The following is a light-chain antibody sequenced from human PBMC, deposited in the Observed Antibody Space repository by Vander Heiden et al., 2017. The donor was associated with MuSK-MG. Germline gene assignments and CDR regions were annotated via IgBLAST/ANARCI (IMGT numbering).Light chain of an antibody. CDR3: CSYAGLNTFV. CDR1: SSDVGSYNL. J-gene: IGLJ1*01. Sequence: QSALTQPAYVSGSPGPSLTISCSGTSSDVGSYNLVSWYQQRPGKAPKLKIHEVSKRPSAVSSRFSGSKSGNTASLTISGLQAEDEADYYCCSYAGLNTFVFGSGTKVIVL. CDR2: EVS. V-gene: IGLV2-23*02.